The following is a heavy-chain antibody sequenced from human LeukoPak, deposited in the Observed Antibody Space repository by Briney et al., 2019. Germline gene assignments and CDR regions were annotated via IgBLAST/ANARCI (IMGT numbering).Heavy chain of an antibody. V-gene: IGHV4-38-2*02. Sequence: SETLSLTCTVSGCSISTSYYWGWIRQPPGKGLEWIGSIYHSGNTYYNPSLKSRVTISVDTSKNQFSLKLNSVTAADTAVYYCARRGGSHYGDYHHYFDYWGQGTLVAVSS. D-gene: IGHD4-17*01. CDR1: GCSISTSYY. J-gene: IGHJ4*02. CDR2: IYHSGNT. CDR3: ARRGGSHYGDYHHYFDY.